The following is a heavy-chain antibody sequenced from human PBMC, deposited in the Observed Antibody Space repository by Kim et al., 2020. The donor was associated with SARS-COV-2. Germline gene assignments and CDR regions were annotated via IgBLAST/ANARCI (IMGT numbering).Heavy chain of an antibody. D-gene: IGHD3-16*01. CDR1: GYTFTSYA. V-gene: IGHV1-3*01. J-gene: IGHJ3*02. CDR2: INAGNGNT. CDR3: ARGGREIGPERITFGGVIEHDAFDI. Sequence: ASVKVSCKASGYTFTSYAMHWVRQAPGQRLEWMGWINAGNGNTKYSQKFQGRVTITRDTSASTAYMELSSLRSEDTAVYYCARGGREIGPERITFGGVIEHDAFDIWGQGTMVTVSS.